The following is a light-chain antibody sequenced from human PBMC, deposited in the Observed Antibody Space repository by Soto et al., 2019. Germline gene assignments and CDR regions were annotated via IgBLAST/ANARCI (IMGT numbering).Light chain of an antibody. V-gene: IGLV2-14*01. Sequence: QSALTQPASVSGSPGQAITISCTGTSSDVGGYNYVSWYQQHPGKAPKVMIYEVSNRPSGVSNRFSGSKSGKTASLTISGLQAEDAADYYCSSYTSSSTLVVFGGGPKLTVL. CDR1: SSDVGGYNY. CDR2: EVS. CDR3: SSYTSSSTLVV. J-gene: IGLJ2*01.